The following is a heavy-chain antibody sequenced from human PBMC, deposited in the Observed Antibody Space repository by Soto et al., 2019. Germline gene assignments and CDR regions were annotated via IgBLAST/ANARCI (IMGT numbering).Heavy chain of an antibody. V-gene: IGHV3-9*01. CDR2: VTWNSGNI. Sequence: DVQLVESGGGLVQPGRSLRLSCAASGFIFDDFGMHWVRQAPGKGLEWVSGVTWNSGNIDYADSVKGRFTITKDNAKNSLYLQMNDLRSEDTALYYCAKDRYGSLEGGMDVWGQGTTVTVSS. CDR3: AKDRYGSLEGGMDV. D-gene: IGHD1-26*01. CDR1: GFIFDDFG. J-gene: IGHJ6*02.